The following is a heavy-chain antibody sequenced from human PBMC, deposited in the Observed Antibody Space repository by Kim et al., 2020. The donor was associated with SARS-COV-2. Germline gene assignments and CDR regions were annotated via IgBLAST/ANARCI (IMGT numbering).Heavy chain of an antibody. CDR1: GGSVSSGSYY. CDR3: ASTSMVRGVIIGGDY. J-gene: IGHJ4*02. CDR2: IYYSGST. V-gene: IGHV4-61*01. D-gene: IGHD3-10*01. Sequence: SETLSLTCTVSGGSVSSGSYYWSWIRQPPGKGLEWIGYIYYSGSTNYNPSLKSRVTISVDTSKNQFSLKLSSVTAADTAVYYCASTSMVRGVIIGGDYWGQGTLVTVSS.